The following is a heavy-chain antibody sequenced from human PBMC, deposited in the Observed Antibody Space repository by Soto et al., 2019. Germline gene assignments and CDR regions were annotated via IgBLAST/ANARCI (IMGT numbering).Heavy chain of an antibody. J-gene: IGHJ6*03. CDR1: GGSFSDYH. CDR3: ARMVGPNEGYHMDV. CDR2: INHGGGT. D-gene: IGHD1-1*01. Sequence: QVQLQQWGAGLLKPSETLSLTCAVYGGSFSDYHWTWIRQPPGKGLEWIGEINHGGGTKWNPSLKSRLTISLSTSKSQFSLKRSSVTAADTAVYSCARMVGPNEGYHMDVWDTGTTVIVSS. V-gene: IGHV4-34*01.